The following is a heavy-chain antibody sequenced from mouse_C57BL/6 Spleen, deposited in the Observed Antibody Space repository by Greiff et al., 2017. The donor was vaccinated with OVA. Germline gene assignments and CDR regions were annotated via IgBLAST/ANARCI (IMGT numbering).Heavy chain of an antibody. D-gene: IGHD1-1*01. Sequence: EVKVVESGGGLVKPGGSLKLSCAASGFTFSSYAMSWVRQTPEKRLEWVATISDGGSYTYYPDNVKGRFTISRDNAKNNLNLQMSHLKSEDTAMYFCARVGSSLYYFDYWGQGTTLTVSS. CDR2: ISDGGSYT. CDR3: ARVGSSLYYFDY. V-gene: IGHV5-4*03. CDR1: GFTFSSYA. J-gene: IGHJ2*01.